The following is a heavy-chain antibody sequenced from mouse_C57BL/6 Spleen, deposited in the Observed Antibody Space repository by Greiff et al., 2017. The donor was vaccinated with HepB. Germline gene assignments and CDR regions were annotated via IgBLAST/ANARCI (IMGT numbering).Heavy chain of an antibody. CDR1: GYTFTSYW. Sequence: VQLQQSGAELVRPGSSVKLSCKASGYTFTSYWMDWVKQRPGQGLEWIGNIYPSDSETHYNQKFKDKATLTVDKSSSTAYMQLSSLTSEDSAVYYCARAVVATRYFDVWGTGTTVTVSS. CDR2: IYPSDSET. D-gene: IGHD1-1*01. CDR3: ARAVVATRYFDV. V-gene: IGHV1-61*01. J-gene: IGHJ1*03.